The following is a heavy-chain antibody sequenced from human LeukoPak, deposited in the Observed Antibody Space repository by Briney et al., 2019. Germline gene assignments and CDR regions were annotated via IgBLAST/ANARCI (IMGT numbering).Heavy chain of an antibody. CDR1: GFRFGSYS. V-gene: IGHV3-23*01. D-gene: IGHD1/OR15-1a*01. J-gene: IGHJ4*02. Sequence: RGSLRLSCAASGFRFGSYSMSRVRQTPERVLEWVAGILGSDGSTYYADSVKGRFTISRDNSKNTLYLQMNSLGAEDTAVYYCAKDLLGGSGTKSYYFDYWGQGTLVTVSS. CDR3: AKDLLGGSGTKSYYFDY. CDR2: ILGSDGST.